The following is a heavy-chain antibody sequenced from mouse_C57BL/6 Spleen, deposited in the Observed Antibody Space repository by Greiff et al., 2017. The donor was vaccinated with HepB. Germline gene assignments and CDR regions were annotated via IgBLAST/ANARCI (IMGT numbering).Heavy chain of an antibody. J-gene: IGHJ4*01. V-gene: IGHV5-17*01. D-gene: IGHD3-2*02. CDR3: ARRLDRSGYEDYAMDY. CDR2: ISSGSSTI. CDR1: GFTFSDYG. Sequence: EVMLVESGGGLVKPGGSLKLSCAASGFTFSDYGMHWVRQAPEKGLEWVAYISSGSSTIYYADTVKGRFTISRDNAKNTLFLQMTSLRSEDTAMYYCARRLDRSGYEDYAMDYWGQGTSVTVSS.